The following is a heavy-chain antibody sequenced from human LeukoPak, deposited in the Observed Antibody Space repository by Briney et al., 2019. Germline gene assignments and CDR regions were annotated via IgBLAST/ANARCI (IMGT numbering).Heavy chain of an antibody. V-gene: IGHV5-51*01. CDR3: ARGHEGFFDY. J-gene: IGHJ4*02. CDR2: IYLGDSNT. CDR1: GYSFTSYW. Sequence: GESLKISCKASGYSFTSYWIGWVRQMPGKGLEWMGIIYLGDSNTRYSPSFQGQVTISADKSISTAYLQWSSLRASDTAIYYCARGHEGFFDYWGQGTLVTVSS.